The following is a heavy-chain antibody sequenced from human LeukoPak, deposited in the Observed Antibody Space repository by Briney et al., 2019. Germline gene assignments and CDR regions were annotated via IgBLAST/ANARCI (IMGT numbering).Heavy chain of an antibody. Sequence: GGSLTLLCAASRFTFSSYGMHGVRQAPGKGLEGGADIWNERSNKYYADCVKGRFTIYRDNAKNTLYLQMNSLRAEDTAVYYCARDSHYGDYEKNFDYWGQGTLVTVSS. CDR3: ARDSHYGDYEKNFDY. V-gene: IGHV3-33*01. CDR2: IWNERSNK. D-gene: IGHD4-17*01. CDR1: RFTFSSYG. J-gene: IGHJ4*02.